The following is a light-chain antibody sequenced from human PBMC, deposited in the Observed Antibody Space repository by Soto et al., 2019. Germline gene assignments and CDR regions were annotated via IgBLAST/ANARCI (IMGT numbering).Light chain of an antibody. J-gene: IGLJ1*01. CDR2: DVS. CDR3: SSYTRSSTRV. V-gene: IGLV2-14*03. CDR1: SSDVGGYNY. Sequence: QSLLTQPASLSGSPGQSITLSCTGTSSDVGGYNYVSWYQHHPGNAPKLLIYDVSTRPSGVSNRFSGSKSGNTASLTISGLQAEDEADYYCSSYTRSSTRVFGTGTKVTVL.